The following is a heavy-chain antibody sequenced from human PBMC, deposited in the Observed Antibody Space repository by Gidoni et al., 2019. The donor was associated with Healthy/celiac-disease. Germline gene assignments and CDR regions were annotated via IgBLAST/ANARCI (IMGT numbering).Heavy chain of an antibody. CDR1: SFRGYY. CDR3: ARGLGDCSSTSCYGSWFDP. V-gene: IGHV4-34*01. CDR2: INHSGST. Sequence: SFRGYYWSWIRPPPGKGLEWIGEINHSGSTNYNPALKSRGTISVDTSKNQFSLKLSSVTAADTAVYYCARGLGDCSSTSCYGSWFDPWGQGTLVTVSS. D-gene: IGHD2-2*01. J-gene: IGHJ5*02.